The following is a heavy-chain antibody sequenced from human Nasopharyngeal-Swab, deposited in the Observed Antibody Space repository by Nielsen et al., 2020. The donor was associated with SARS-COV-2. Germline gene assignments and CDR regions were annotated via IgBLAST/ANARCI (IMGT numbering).Heavy chain of an antibody. V-gene: IGHV1-18*01. J-gene: IGHJ6*02. CDR3: ARDIVVVPAAMGGFHYYDYGMDV. CDR2: ISAYNGNT. D-gene: IGHD2-2*01. Sequence: ASVKVSCKASGYTFISYGISWVRQAPGQGLEWMGWISAYNGNTNYAQKLQGRVTMTTDTSTSTAYMELRSLRSDDTAVYYCARDIVVVPAAMGGFHYYDYGMDVWGQGTTVTVSS. CDR1: GYTFISYG.